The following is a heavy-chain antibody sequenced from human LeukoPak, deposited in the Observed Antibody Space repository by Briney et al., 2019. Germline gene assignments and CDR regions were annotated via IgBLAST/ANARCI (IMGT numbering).Heavy chain of an antibody. V-gene: IGHV5-10-1*01. Sequence: GGSLRLSCKGSGYSFTSYWISWVRQMPGKGLEWMGRIDRSGSYINYSPSFQGHVTISADKSLSTAYLQWSSLKASDTAVYYCARSPTEAYCSGGSCYFLSEDFHYWGQGTLVTVSS. CDR2: IDRSGSYI. J-gene: IGHJ1*01. CDR1: GYSFTSYW. CDR3: ARSPTEAYCSGGSCYFLSEDFHY. D-gene: IGHD2-15*01.